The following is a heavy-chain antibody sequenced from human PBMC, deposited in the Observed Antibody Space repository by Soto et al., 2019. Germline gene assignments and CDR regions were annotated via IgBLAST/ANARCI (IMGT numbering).Heavy chain of an antibody. J-gene: IGHJ5*02. CDR2: IFHEGNI. V-gene: IGHV4-4*02. D-gene: IGHD6-13*01. CDR3: AKGLAAAAPITP. Sequence: PEKGLEWIGEIFHEGNIIYNPSLKSRVTISVDKSKNQLSLDLTSVTAADTAVYYCAKGLAAAAPITPWGQGTLVTVSS.